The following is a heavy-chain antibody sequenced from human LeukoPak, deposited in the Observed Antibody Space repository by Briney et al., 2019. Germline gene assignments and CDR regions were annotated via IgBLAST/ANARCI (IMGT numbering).Heavy chain of an antibody. J-gene: IGHJ5*02. D-gene: IGHD6-13*01. V-gene: IGHV4-39*01. CDR2: TSHAGIS. CDR1: GESIRSTTF. Sequence: SETLSLTCSVSGESIRSTTFWGWIRQSPGMWLELIASTSHAGISYYNPSLSSRVTVSADSSKHQFSLRLSSVTAADTAVYYCARRGGQSWDVGIWFDPWGQGTPVTVSS. CDR3: ARRGGQSWDVGIWFDP.